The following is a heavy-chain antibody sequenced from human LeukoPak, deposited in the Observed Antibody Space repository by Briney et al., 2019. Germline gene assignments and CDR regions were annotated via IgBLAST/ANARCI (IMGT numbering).Heavy chain of an antibody. D-gene: IGHD2-8*01. V-gene: IGHV3-23*01. Sequence: GGSLRLSCAASGFTFSSYAMSWVRQAPGKGLEWVSAISGSGGSTYYADSVKGRFTTSRDNSKNTLYLQMNSLRAEDTAVYYCAKLLRYCTNGVCYFFDYWGQGTLVTVSS. CDR2: ISGSGGST. CDR1: GFTFSSYA. J-gene: IGHJ4*02. CDR3: AKLLRYCTNGVCYFFDY.